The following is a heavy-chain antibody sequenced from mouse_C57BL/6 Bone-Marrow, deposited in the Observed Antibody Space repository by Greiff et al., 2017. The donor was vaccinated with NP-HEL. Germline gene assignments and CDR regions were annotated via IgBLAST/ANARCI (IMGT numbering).Heavy chain of an antibody. Sequence: EVQVVESGGGLVQPGGSLSLSCAASGFTFTDYYMSWVRQPPGKALEWLGFIRNKANGYTTEYSASVKGRFTISRDNSQSILYLQMNALRAEDSATYYCARSHLDYYAMDYWGQGTSVTVSS. CDR2: IRNKANGYTT. J-gene: IGHJ4*01. V-gene: IGHV7-3*01. CDR1: GFTFTDYY. CDR3: ARSHLDYYAMDY.